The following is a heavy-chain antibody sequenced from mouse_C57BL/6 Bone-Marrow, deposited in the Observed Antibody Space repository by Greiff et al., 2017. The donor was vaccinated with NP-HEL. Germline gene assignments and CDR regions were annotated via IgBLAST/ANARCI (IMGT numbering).Heavy chain of an antibody. CDR3: VRGIYYYCSGPYDGMDY. CDR1: GYTFTSYW. Sequence: VQLQQPGAELVMPGASVKLSCKASGYTFTSYWMHWVKQRPGQGLEWIGEIDPSDSYTNYNQKFKGKSTLTVDKSSSTAYMQLSSLTSEDSAVYYCVRGIYYYCSGPYDGMDYWGQGTSVTVSS. CDR2: IDPSDSYT. V-gene: IGHV1-69*01. D-gene: IGHD1-1*01. J-gene: IGHJ4*01.